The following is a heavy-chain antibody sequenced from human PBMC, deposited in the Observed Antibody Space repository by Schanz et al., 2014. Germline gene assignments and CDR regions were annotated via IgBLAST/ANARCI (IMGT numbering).Heavy chain of an antibody. D-gene: IGHD3-10*01. V-gene: IGHV1-46*01. CDR1: GYTFTSYG. CDR3: VRDAGWAFGDYHGMDV. Sequence: QVQLVQSGVEVKRPGASVRVSCKASGYTFTSYGITWVRQAPGQGLEWMGIINPSGGSTSYAQKFRGRVTMTTDTSTSTAYMELRSLISDDTAVYYCVRDAGWAFGDYHGMDVWGQGTSVTVSS. J-gene: IGHJ6*02. CDR2: INPSGGST.